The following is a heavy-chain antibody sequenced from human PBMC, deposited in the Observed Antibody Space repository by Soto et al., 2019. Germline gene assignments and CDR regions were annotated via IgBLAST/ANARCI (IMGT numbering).Heavy chain of an antibody. V-gene: IGHV3-21*01. J-gene: IGHJ6*02. D-gene: IGHD3-10*01. CDR2: ISSSSSYI. CDR3: AREGVQYGSGPYYYYGMDV. CDR1: GFTFSSYS. Sequence: EVQLVESGGGLVKPGGSLRLSCAASGFTFSSYSMNWVRQAPGKGLAWVSSISSSSSYIYYADSVKGRFTISRDNAKNTLYLQMNLLRAEDTAVYYCAREGVQYGSGPYYYYGMDVWGQGTTVTGSS.